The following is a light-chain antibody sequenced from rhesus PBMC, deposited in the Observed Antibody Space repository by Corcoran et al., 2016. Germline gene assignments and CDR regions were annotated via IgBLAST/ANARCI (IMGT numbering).Light chain of an antibody. Sequence: DIVMTQTPLSLPVTPGEPASISCRSSQSLLHSDGYTYLDWYLQKPGQSPKLWIYLGSQRASGVPVRFSGSGSGTYFTRKISRVEAEDVGVYYCMQGTQLPYSFGQGTKVEIK. CDR3: MQGTQLPYS. CDR2: LGS. CDR1: QSLLHSDGYTY. V-gene: IGKV2-78*01. J-gene: IGKJ2*01.